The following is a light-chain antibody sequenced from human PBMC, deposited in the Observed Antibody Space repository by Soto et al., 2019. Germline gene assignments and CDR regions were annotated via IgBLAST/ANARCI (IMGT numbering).Light chain of an antibody. J-gene: IGKJ1*01. CDR3: QQYSSPPQT. Sequence: EIVLTQSPGTLSLSPGERATLSCRASQSVSSSYLAWYQQKPGQAPRLLIYGASGRATGIPDRFSGSGSGTDFTLTISRLEPEDFAVYFCQQYSSPPQTFGQGTKVEIK. CDR1: QSVSSSY. V-gene: IGKV3-20*01. CDR2: GAS.